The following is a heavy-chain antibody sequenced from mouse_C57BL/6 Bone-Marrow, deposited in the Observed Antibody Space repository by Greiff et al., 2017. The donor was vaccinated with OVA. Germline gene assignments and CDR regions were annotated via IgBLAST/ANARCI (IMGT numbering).Heavy chain of an antibody. V-gene: IGHV1-47*01. CDR3: ARGGTGHHAVDY. CDR2: FHPYNDDT. Sequence: QVQLKQSGAELVKPGASVTMSCKASGYTFTTYPIEWMKQTHGQSLEWIGNFHPYNDDTKYNEKFKGKATLTVDKSSSTVYLELSRLTSDDSAVYYGARGGTGHHAVDYWGQGTSVTVSS. CDR1: GYTFTTYP. D-gene: IGHD2-14*01. J-gene: IGHJ4*01.